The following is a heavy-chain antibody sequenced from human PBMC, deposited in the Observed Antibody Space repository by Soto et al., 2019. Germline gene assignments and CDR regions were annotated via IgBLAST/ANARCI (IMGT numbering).Heavy chain of an antibody. CDR2: IYYSGST. CDR3: ARELPRFYGSGGRRDV. V-gene: IGHV4-31*03. CDR1: GGSISSGGYY. D-gene: IGHD3-10*01. Sequence: QVQLQESGPGLVKPSQTLSLTCTVSGGSISSGGYYWSWIRQHPGKGLEWIGYIYYSGSTYYNPSLKSRVTISGDTSKNQFSLKLSSVTVADTAVYYCARELPRFYGSGGRRDVWGQGTTVTVSS. J-gene: IGHJ6*02.